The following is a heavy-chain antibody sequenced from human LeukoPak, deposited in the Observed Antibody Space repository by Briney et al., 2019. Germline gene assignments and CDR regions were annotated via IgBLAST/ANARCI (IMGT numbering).Heavy chain of an antibody. Sequence: PGGSLRLSCAASGFTFSSYWMHWVRQAPGKGLVWVSRINSDGSSTSYADSVKGRFTISRDNAKNTLYLQMNSLRAEDTAVYYCARDQFAGYCSSTSCSNWFDPWGQGTLVTVSS. D-gene: IGHD2-2*01. CDR1: GFTFSSYW. CDR2: INSDGSST. J-gene: IGHJ5*02. CDR3: ARDQFAGYCSSTSCSNWFDP. V-gene: IGHV3-74*01.